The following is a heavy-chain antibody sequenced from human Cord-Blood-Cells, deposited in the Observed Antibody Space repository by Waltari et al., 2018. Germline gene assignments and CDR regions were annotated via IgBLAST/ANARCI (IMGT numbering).Heavy chain of an antibody. J-gene: IGHJ3*02. Sequence: EVQLVESGGGLVQPGRSLRLSCTASGFTFGDYAMRWFRQAPGKGLEWVGFIRSKAYGGTTEYAASVKSRFTISRDDSKSIAYLQMNSLKTEDTAVYYCTRVGATIAFDIWGQGTMVTVSS. D-gene: IGHD1-26*01. V-gene: IGHV3-49*03. CDR3: TRVGATIAFDI. CDR2: IRSKAYGGTT. CDR1: GFTFGDYA.